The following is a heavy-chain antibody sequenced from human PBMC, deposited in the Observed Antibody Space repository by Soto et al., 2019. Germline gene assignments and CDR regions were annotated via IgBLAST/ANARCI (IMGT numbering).Heavy chain of an antibody. V-gene: IGHV1-46*01. CDR2: INPSGGST. D-gene: IGHD4-17*01. CDR1: GYIFTSHS. Sequence: QVQLVQSGAEVKKPGASVKISCKPSGYIFTSHSIHWVRQAPGQGLEWLGIINPSGGSTTYAQKFRGRVIMTRDTSTSTVHMDLSSLRSEDTAVYYCARDLRGDGDAYFYYGMDVWGQGTTVTVSS. CDR3: ARDLRGDGDAYFYYGMDV. J-gene: IGHJ6*02.